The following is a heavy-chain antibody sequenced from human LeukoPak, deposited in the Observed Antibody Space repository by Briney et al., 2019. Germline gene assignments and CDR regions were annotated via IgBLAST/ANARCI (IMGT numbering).Heavy chain of an antibody. V-gene: IGHV1-46*01. J-gene: IGHJ4*02. Sequence: ASVKVSCKASGYTFTSYYMHWVRQAPGQGLEWMGIIKPSGGSTSYAQKFQGRVTMTRDTSTSTVYMELSSLRSEDTAVYYCARASPYCSSTSCYATPFDYWGQGTLVTVSS. CDR2: IKPSGGST. D-gene: IGHD2-2*01. CDR3: ARASPYCSSTSCYATPFDY. CDR1: GYTFTSYY.